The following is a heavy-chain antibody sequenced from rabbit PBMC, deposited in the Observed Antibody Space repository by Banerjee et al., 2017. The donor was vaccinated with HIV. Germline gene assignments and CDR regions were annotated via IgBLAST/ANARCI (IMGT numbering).Heavy chain of an antibody. Sequence: QEQVKETGGGLVQPEGSLTLTCKASGSDISSNAMCWVRQAPGKGLELIACIYSSNGDKWYASWVNGRFTISRSTSLNTVDLKMTSLTVADTATYFCARDRDGDAGYGSLALWGQGTLVTVS. J-gene: IGHJ4*01. CDR2: IYSSNGDK. D-gene: IGHD7-1*01. CDR1: GSDISSNA. CDR3: ARDRDGDAGYGSLAL. V-gene: IGHV1S47*01.